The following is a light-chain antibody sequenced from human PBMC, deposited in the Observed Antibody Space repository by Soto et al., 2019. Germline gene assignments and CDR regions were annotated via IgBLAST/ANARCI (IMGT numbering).Light chain of an antibody. CDR1: SSNIGAGYD. CDR3: QSYDSSLSGYNYV. CDR2: GNS. Sequence: QSVLTQPPSVSGAPGQRVTISRTGSSSNIGAGYDVHWYQQLPGTAPKLLIYGNSNRPSGVPDRFSGSKSGTSASLAITGLQAEDEADYYCQSYDSSLSGYNYVFGTGTKATVL. V-gene: IGLV1-40*01. J-gene: IGLJ1*01.